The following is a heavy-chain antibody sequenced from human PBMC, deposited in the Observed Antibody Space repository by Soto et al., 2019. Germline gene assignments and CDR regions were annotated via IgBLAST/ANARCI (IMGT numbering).Heavy chain of an antibody. CDR2: IYYSGST. Sequence: SSETLSLTCTVSGGSISSYYWSWIRQPPGKGLEWIGYIYYSGSTNYNPSLKSRVTISVDTSKNQFSLKLSSVTAADTAVYYCARAGRREWEQYYYYYGMDVWGQGTTVTVSS. CDR1: GGSISSYY. J-gene: IGHJ6*02. D-gene: IGHD1-26*01. CDR3: ARAGRREWEQYYYYYGMDV. V-gene: IGHV4-59*01.